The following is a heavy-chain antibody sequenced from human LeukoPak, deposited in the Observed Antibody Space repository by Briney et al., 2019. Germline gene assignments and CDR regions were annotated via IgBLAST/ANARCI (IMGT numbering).Heavy chain of an antibody. CDR3: ARSSTRLPDY. D-gene: IGHD3-3*02. CDR1: GGSLSGYY. Sequence: SETLSLICAVYGGSLSGYYWSWIRQPPGKGLEWIGEINHSGSTNYNPSLKSRVTISVDTSKNQFSLKLSSVTAADTAVYYCARSSTRLPDYWGQGALVTVSS. CDR2: INHSGST. J-gene: IGHJ4*02. V-gene: IGHV4-34*01.